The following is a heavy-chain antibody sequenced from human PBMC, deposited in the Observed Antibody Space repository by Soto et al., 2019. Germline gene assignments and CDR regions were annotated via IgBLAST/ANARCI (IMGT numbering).Heavy chain of an antibody. V-gene: IGHV1-18*01. CDR2: ISAYNGNT. Sequence: ASVKVSCKASGGTFSSYAISWVRQAPGQGLEWMGWISAYNGNTNYAQRLQGRVTMTTDTSTSTAYMELRSLRSDDTAVYYCARDYVPGGSYYHRRDDYWGQGTLVTVSS. D-gene: IGHD1-26*01. J-gene: IGHJ4*02. CDR3: ARDYVPGGSYYHRRDDY. CDR1: GGTFSSYA.